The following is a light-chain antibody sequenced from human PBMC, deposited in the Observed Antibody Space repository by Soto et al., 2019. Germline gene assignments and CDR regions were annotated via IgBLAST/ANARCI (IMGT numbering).Light chain of an antibody. Sequence: QSVLTQPASVSGSPGQSIAISFTGTSSDVGFYNYVSWYQQHPGKAPKLMVYDVNNRPSGVSNRFSGSKSGNTASLTISGLQAEDEADYYCTSYTTSSTYVFGTGTKVTVL. CDR1: SSDVGFYNY. CDR3: TSYTTSSTYV. J-gene: IGLJ1*01. V-gene: IGLV2-14*03. CDR2: DVN.